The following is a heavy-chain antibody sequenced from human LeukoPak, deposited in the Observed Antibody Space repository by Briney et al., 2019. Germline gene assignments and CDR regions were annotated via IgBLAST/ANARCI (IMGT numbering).Heavy chain of an antibody. CDR1: GFTFDDYA. D-gene: IGHD6-13*01. CDR2: ISGDGGST. Sequence: SGGFLRLSCAASGFTFDDYAKHWVRQAPGKGLEWVSLISGDGGSTYYADSVKGRFTISRDNSKNSLYLQMNSLRTEDTALYYCAKDPIAAAGMYYFDYWGQGTLVTVSS. CDR3: AKDPIAAAGMYYFDY. V-gene: IGHV3-43*02. J-gene: IGHJ4*02.